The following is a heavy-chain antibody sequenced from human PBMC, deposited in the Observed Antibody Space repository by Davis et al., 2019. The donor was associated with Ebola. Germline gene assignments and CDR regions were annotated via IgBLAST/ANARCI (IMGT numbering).Heavy chain of an antibody. J-gene: IGHJ6*04. Sequence: AASVKVSCKASGYTFTSYGISWVRQAPGQGLEWMGWISAYNGNTNYAQKLQGRVTMTTDTSTSTAYMELRSLRSDDTAVYYRAREGDWSHYYYYGMDVWGKGTTVTVSS. CDR1: GYTFTSYG. CDR2: ISAYNGNT. D-gene: IGHD2-21*02. CDR3: AREGDWSHYYYYGMDV. V-gene: IGHV1-18*01.